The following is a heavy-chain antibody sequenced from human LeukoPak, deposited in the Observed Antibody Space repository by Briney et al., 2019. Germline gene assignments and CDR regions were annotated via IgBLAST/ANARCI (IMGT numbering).Heavy chain of an antibody. CDR2: IYYSGST. J-gene: IGHJ3*02. D-gene: IGHD3-10*02. CDR1: GGSTSSYY. CDR3: ARQLFTGTIDTFDI. V-gene: IGHV4-59*08. Sequence: SETLSLTCTVSGGSTSSYYWNWIRQPPGKGLEWIGYIYYSGSTNYNPSLKSRVTISVDTSKNQFSLKLTSVTAADTAVYYCARQLFTGTIDTFDIWGQGTMVTVSS.